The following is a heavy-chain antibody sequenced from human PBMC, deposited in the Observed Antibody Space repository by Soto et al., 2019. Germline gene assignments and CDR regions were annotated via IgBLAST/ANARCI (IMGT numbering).Heavy chain of an antibody. Sequence: SETLSLTCTVSGGSISSSSYYWGWIRQPPGKGLEWIGSIYYSGSTYYNPSLKSRVTISVDTSKNQFSLKLSSVTAADTAVYYCARNLRAGMVRGVNYWFDPWGQGTLVTVPS. J-gene: IGHJ5*02. V-gene: IGHV4-39*01. D-gene: IGHD3-10*01. CDR3: ARNLRAGMVRGVNYWFDP. CDR2: IYYSGST. CDR1: GGSISSSSYY.